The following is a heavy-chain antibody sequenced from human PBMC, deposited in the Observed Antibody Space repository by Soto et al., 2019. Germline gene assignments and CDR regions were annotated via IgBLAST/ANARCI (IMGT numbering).Heavy chain of an antibody. J-gene: IGHJ6*02. D-gene: IGHD2-2*01. CDR3: ATTADCSSTSCSPYYYYGMDV. V-gene: IGHV4-59*01. CDR1: GGAFSNDY. CDR2: IFHSGIT. Sequence: PSETLSLTCFISGGAFSNDYCTWIRESPGKGLEWIGYIFHSGITDYNPSVKSRVTISIDKSRNLFSLNLTSVTAADTAVYYCATTADCSSTSCSPYYYYGMDVWGQGTTVTVSS.